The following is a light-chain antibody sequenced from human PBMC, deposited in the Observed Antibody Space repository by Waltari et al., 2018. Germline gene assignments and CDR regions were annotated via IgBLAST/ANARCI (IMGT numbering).Light chain of an antibody. V-gene: IGKV4-1*01. Sequence: DIVMTQSPDSLAVSLGERATINCKSSQSFLYSSNNKNYLAWYQQKPGKPPKLLIYWASTRESGVPDRFSGSGSGTDFTLTISSLQAEDVAVYYCQQYYSTPRTFGQGTKLEIK. CDR1: QSFLYSSNNKNY. J-gene: IGKJ2*01. CDR3: QQYYSTPRT. CDR2: WAS.